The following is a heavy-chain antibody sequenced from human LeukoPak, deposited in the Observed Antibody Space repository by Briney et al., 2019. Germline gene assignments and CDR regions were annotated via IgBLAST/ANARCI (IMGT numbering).Heavy chain of an antibody. CDR2: IYYSGST. D-gene: IGHD5-18*01. CDR1: GGSISSYY. V-gene: IGHV4-59*01. Sequence: SETLSLTCTVSGGSISSYYWSWLRQPPGKGLEWIGYIYYSGSTNYNPSLKSRVTISVDTSKNQFSLKLSSVTAADTAVYYCARGGSGYSYGYYMDVWGKGTTVTISS. CDR3: ARGGSGYSYGYYMDV. J-gene: IGHJ6*03.